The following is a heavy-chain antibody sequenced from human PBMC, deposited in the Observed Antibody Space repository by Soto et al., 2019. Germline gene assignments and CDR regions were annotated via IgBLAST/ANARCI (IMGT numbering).Heavy chain of an antibody. CDR1: GDTFTSYD. CDR2: MNPNSGNT. V-gene: IGHV1-8*01. D-gene: IGHD3-22*01. Sequence: GASVKVSCTASGDTFTSYDINWVRQATGQGLEWMGWMNPNSGNTGYAQKFQGRVTMTRNTSISTAYMELSSLRSEDTAVYYCARGAMIVVVSEAEYLNNWFDPWGQGTLVTVSS. J-gene: IGHJ5*02. CDR3: ARGAMIVVVSEAEYLNNWFDP.